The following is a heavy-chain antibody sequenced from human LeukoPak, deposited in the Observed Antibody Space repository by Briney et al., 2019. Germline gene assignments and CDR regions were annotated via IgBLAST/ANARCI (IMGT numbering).Heavy chain of an antibody. Sequence: GGSLRLSCAASGFTFSSYAMSWVRQAPGKGLEWVSAISGSGGSTYYADSAKGRFTISRDNSKNTLYLQMNSLRAEDTAVYYCAKDSTYYYDSSGYYYVPPDFDYWGQGTLVTVSS. CDR1: GFTFSSYA. D-gene: IGHD3-22*01. J-gene: IGHJ4*02. V-gene: IGHV3-23*01. CDR3: AKDSTYYYDSSGYYYVPPDFDY. CDR2: ISGSGGST.